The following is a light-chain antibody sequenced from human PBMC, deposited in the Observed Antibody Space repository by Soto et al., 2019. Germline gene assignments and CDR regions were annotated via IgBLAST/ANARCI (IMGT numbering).Light chain of an antibody. CDR3: CSYAGNSLWV. J-gene: IGLJ3*02. Sequence: QSALTQPRSVSGSPGQSVTISCTGTSSDVGGYNYVSWYQQHPGKAPKLVIYDVSKWPSGVPDRFSGSKSGNTASLTISRLQAEDEADYYCCSYAGNSLWVFGGGTKLTVL. V-gene: IGLV2-11*01. CDR2: DVS. CDR1: SSDVGGYNY.